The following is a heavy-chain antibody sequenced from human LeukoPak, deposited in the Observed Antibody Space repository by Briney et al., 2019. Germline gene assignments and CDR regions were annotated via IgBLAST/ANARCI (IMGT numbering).Heavy chain of an antibody. CDR1: GFTFDDYA. V-gene: IGHV3-9*01. Sequence: GRSLRLSCAASGFTFDDYAMHWVRQAPGKGLEWVSGVSWNSGSIGYADSVKGRFTISRDNAKNSLYLQMNSLRAEDTALYYCASGVTATPLDYWGQGTLVTVSS. CDR3: ASGVTATPLDY. D-gene: IGHD2-21*02. J-gene: IGHJ4*02. CDR2: VSWNSGSI.